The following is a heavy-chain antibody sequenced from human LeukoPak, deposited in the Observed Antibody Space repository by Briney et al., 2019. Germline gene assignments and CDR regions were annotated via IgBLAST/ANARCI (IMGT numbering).Heavy chain of an antibody. Sequence: PSETLSLTCSVSGDSITNTIYYWAWVRQPPGKGLEWIGTVYYTGATFYKPSLKSRVTVSADTSRNQFFLSLRSVTAADAAVYYCATIRRYGGNPAYYFDDWGQGTLVTVSS. V-gene: IGHV4-39*01. CDR2: VYYTGAT. CDR1: GDSITNTIYY. J-gene: IGHJ4*02. CDR3: ATIRRYGGNPAYYFDD. D-gene: IGHD5-12*01.